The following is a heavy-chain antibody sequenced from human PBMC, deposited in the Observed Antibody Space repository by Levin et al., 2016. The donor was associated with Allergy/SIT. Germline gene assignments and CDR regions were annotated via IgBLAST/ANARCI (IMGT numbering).Heavy chain of an antibody. J-gene: IGHJ2*01. Sequence: GSLRLSCSVSGGSITNYYWSWIRQPPGKGPEWIGYIYYSGTTNYNPSFKSRVTISIDTSKNQFSLKLSSVTAADTAVYYCARDRIPPSSSSGLWGRGTLVTVS. V-gene: IGHV4-59*01. CDR2: IYYSGTT. D-gene: IGHD6-6*01. CDR1: GGSITNYY. CDR3: ARDRIPPSSSSGL.